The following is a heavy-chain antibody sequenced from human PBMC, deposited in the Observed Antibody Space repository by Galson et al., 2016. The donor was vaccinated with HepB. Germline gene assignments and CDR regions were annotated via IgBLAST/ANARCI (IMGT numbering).Heavy chain of an antibody. CDR3: AREYGEREGDSYTYYYSYYGMDV. CDR1: GFTFSAYA. V-gene: IGHV3-30*04. D-gene: IGHD2-21*02. J-gene: IGHJ6*02. CDR2: MSYDGTNT. Sequence: SLRLSCAASGFTFSAYAVHWVRQAPGKGLEWVALMSYDGTNTHYADSVKGRFTISRDISQTTTHLQMNSLRAEDTAVYYCAREYGEREGDSYTYYYSYYGMDVWGQGTTVTVS.